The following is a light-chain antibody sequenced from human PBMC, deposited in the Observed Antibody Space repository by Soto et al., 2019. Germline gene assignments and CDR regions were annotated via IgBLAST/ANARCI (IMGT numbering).Light chain of an antibody. CDR3: QSSDSSLSGVV. CDR1: SSNIGAGYD. J-gene: IGLJ2*01. Sequence: QAVVTQPPSVSGAPGQRVTISCTGSSSNIGAGYDVHWYQHLPGTAPKLLIYGNSNRPSGVPDRFSGSKSGTSASLAITGLQAEDEADYYCQSSDSSLSGVVFGGGTKLTVL. V-gene: IGLV1-40*01. CDR2: GNS.